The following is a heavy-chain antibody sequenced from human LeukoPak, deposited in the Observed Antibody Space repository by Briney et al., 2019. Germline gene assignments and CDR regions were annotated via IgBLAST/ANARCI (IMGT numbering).Heavy chain of an antibody. CDR2: LSGSGGST. CDR1: GFTFSAFY. D-gene: IGHD3-10*01. V-gene: IGHV3-23*01. CDR3: AKELKHYFGSGTYYIPYYGMDV. Sequence: PGGSLRLSCAASGFTFSAFYMSWIRQAPGKGLEWVSGLSGSGGSTNYADSVKGRFTISRDNSKNTLYLQMLSLRAEDTAVYYCAKELKHYFGSGTYYIPYYGMDVWGQGTTVTVSS. J-gene: IGHJ6*02.